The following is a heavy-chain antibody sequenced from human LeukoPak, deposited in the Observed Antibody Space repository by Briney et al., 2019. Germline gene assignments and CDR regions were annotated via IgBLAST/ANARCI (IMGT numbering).Heavy chain of an antibody. Sequence: GSLRLSCAASGFTFSSYWMSWVRQAPGKGLEWVANIKQDGSEEYYVDSVKGRFTISRDNAKNSLYLQMNSLRAEDTAVYYCASLEVGYCSSTSCPEDYWGQGTLVTVSS. J-gene: IGHJ4*02. V-gene: IGHV3-7*01. D-gene: IGHD2-2*01. CDR3: ASLEVGYCSSTSCPEDY. CDR1: GFTFSSYW. CDR2: IKQDGSEE.